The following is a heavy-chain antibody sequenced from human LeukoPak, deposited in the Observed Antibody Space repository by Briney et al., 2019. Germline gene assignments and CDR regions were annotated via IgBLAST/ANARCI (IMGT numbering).Heavy chain of an antibody. Sequence: ASVKVSCKASGYTFISYYMHLVRQAPGQGLEWMGIINPRGGSTSYAQKFQGRVTMTRDTSTSTVYMELSSLRSEDTAVYYCASGYDGNCFDYWGQGTLVTVSS. CDR1: GYTFISYY. D-gene: IGHD5-12*01. CDR2: INPRGGST. J-gene: IGHJ4*02. V-gene: IGHV1-46*01. CDR3: ASGYDGNCFDY.